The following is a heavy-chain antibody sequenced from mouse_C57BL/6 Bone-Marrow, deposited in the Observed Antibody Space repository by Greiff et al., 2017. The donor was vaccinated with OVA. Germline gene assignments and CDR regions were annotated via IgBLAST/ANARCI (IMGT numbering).Heavy chain of an antibody. Sequence: EVKVVESGGGLVQPKGSLKLSCAASGFSFNTYAMNWVRQAPGKGLEWVARIRSKSNNYATYYADSVKDRFTISRDDSESMLYLQMNNLKTEDTAMYYCVRDYYSTAMDYWGQGTSVTVSS. CDR1: GFSFNTYA. D-gene: IGHD2-5*01. CDR3: VRDYYSTAMDY. V-gene: IGHV10-1*01. CDR2: IRSKSNNYAT. J-gene: IGHJ4*01.